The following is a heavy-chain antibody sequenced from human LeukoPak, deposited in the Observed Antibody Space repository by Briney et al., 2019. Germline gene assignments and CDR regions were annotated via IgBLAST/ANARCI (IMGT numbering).Heavy chain of an antibody. CDR1: GYTFTSYY. Sequence: GASVKVSCKASGYTFTSYYMHWVRQAPGQGLEWMGIINPSGGSTSYAQKFQGRVTMTRDTSTSTVYMELSSLRAEDTAVYYCAKQTWLMNDAFDIWGQGTMVTVSS. J-gene: IGHJ3*02. V-gene: IGHV1-46*01. D-gene: IGHD3-16*01. CDR3: AKQTWLMNDAFDI. CDR2: INPSGGST.